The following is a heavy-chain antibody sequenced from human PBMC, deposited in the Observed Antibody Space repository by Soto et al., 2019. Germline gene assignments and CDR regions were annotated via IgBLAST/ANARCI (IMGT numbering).Heavy chain of an antibody. V-gene: IGHV4-4*07. J-gene: IGHJ6*02. CDR2: IYTSASI. Sequence: PSETLSLTCSVSGADINTYSWTWIRQPAGKGLEWIGRIYTSASINYNPSLRVRVTLSVDTSTNQVSLKLASATAADTAVYYCARDREAGYNFYYGMDVWGQGTTVTVSS. CDR3: ARDREAGYNFYYGMDV. CDR1: GADINTYS. D-gene: IGHD6-19*01.